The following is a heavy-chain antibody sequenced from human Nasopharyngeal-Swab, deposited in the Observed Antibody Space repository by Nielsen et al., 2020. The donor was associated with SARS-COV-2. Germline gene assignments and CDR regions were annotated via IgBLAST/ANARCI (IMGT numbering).Heavy chain of an antibody. J-gene: IGHJ4*02. D-gene: IGHD3-22*01. CDR3: AGLHYYDSSGYPDY. Sequence: WILQPPGKGLEWVSGINWNGGSTGYADSVKGRFTISRDNAKNSLYLQMNSLRAEDTALYHCAGLHYYDSSGYPDYWGQGTLVTVSS. V-gene: IGHV3-20*01. CDR2: INWNGGST.